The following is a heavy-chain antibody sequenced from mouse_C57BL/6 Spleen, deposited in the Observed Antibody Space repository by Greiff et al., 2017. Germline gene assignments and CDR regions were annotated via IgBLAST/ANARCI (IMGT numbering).Heavy chain of an antibody. CDR2: ISSGGSYT. CDR3: ARHPNWDIYWYFDV. D-gene: IGHD4-1*02. V-gene: IGHV5-6*02. Sequence: EVMLVESGGDLVKPGGSLKLSCAASGFTFSSYGMSWVRQTPDKRLEWVATISSGGSYTYYPDSVKGRFTISRDNAKNTLYLQMSSLKSEDTAMYYCARHPNWDIYWYFDVWGTGTTVTVSS. CDR1: GFTFSSYG. J-gene: IGHJ1*03.